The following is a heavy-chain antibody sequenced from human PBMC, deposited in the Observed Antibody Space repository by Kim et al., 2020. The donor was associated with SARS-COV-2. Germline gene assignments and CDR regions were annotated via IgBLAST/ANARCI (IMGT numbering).Heavy chain of an antibody. CDR1: GFTFSNAW. CDR3: TTDLIAAAGLIAVAPDYYYYYGMDV. CDR2: IKSKTDGGTT. Sequence: GGSLRLSCAASGFTFSNAWMSWVRQAPGKGLEWVGRIKSKTDGGTTDYAAPVKGRFTISRDDSKNTLYLQMNSLKTEDTAVYYCTTDLIAAAGLIAVAPDYYYYYGMDVWGQGTTVTVSS. J-gene: IGHJ6*02. V-gene: IGHV3-15*01. D-gene: IGHD6-13*01.